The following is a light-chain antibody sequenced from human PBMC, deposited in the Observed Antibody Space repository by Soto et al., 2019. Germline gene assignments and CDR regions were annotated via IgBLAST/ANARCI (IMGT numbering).Light chain of an antibody. J-gene: IGKJ1*01. V-gene: IGKV1-5*03. CDR1: QSINDW. CDR3: QQYFGYPWT. CDR2: KAS. Sequence: DIQMTQSPSTLSASVGDRVTITCRASQSINDWLAWYQQKPGKAPNLLIYKASSLQSGVPSRFSGSGSGTEFTLTISSLQPDDFATFYCQQYFGYPWTFGQGTKVGFK.